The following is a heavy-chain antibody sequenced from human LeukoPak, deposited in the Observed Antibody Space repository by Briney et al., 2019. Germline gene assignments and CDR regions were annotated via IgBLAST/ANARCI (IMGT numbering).Heavy chain of an antibody. Sequence: GASVKVSCKASGYTFTGHHMHWVRQAPGQGLEWMGGIKPDSGDTNYAQRFHGRVTMTRDKSITTAYMELSRVRYDDTAVYYCARAREESTGNSAAFDIWGQGTMVTVSS. D-gene: IGHD1-1*01. CDR2: IKPDSGDT. J-gene: IGHJ3*02. V-gene: IGHV1-2*02. CDR1: GYTFTGHH. CDR3: ARAREESTGNSAAFDI.